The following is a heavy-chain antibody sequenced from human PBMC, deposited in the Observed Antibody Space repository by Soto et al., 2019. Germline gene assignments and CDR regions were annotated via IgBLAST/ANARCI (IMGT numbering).Heavy chain of an antibody. D-gene: IGHD6-19*01. CDR3: AKSRSAVAAYWYFDI. Sequence: EEQLLESGGGLVQPGGSLRLSCTASGFTFSNYALNWVRQVPGKGLEWVSGISGGADGTYYTDCVQGRFTISRDNSKNTLYLQMNSLRAEDTALYYCAKSRSAVAAYWYFDIWGRGTLVTVSS. CDR2: ISGGADGT. CDR1: GFTFSNYA. J-gene: IGHJ2*01. V-gene: IGHV3-23*01.